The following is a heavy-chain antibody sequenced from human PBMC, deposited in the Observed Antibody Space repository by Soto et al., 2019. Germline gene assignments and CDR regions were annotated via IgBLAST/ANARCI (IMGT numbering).Heavy chain of an antibody. Sequence: PGGSLRLSCEASGFTFSNYWMTWVRQAPGKGLEWVANIKQDGSEKNYVDSVKGRFTISRDNSKNTLYLQMNSLRAEDTAVYYCAKLPGGCSGGSCYSSVGAFDIWGQGTMVTVS. CDR1: GFTFSNYW. J-gene: IGHJ3*02. CDR2: IKQDGSEK. D-gene: IGHD2-15*01. V-gene: IGHV3-7*02. CDR3: AKLPGGCSGGSCYSSVGAFDI.